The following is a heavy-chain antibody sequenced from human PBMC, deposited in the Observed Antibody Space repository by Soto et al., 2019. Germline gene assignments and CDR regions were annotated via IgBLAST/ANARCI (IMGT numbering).Heavy chain of an antibody. CDR2: ISSSSSYI. D-gene: IGHD3-3*01. CDR3: ARDSYYDFWSGYYPGLNWFDP. V-gene: IGHV3-21*01. CDR1: GFTFSSYS. J-gene: IGHJ5*02. Sequence: PGGSLRLSCAASGFTFSSYSMNWVRQAPGKGLEWVSSISSSSSYIYYADSVKGRFTISRDNAKNSLYLQMNSLRAEDTAVYYCARDSYYDFWSGYYPGLNWFDPWGQGTLVTVSS.